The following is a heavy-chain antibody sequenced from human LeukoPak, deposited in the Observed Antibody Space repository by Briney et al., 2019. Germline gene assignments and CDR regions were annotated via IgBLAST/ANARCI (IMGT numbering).Heavy chain of an antibody. V-gene: IGHV4-38-2*02. Sequence: SETLSLTCTVSGYSIGSGYYWGWIRQPPGKGLEWIGSIYHSGSTYYNPSLKSRVTISVDTSKNQFPLKLSSVTAADTAVYYCARDNGNGAFDIWGQGTMVTVSS. J-gene: IGHJ3*02. D-gene: IGHD2-8*01. CDR3: ARDNGNGAFDI. CDR1: GYSIGSGYY. CDR2: IYHSGST.